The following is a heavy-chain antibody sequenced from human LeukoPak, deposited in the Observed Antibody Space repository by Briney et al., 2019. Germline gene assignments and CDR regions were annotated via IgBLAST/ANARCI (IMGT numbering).Heavy chain of an antibody. Sequence: PGESLQISCKGSGFSFTSYWIGWVRELPGKGLEWMGIIYPGDSDTRYSPSFQGQVTISADKSISTAYLQWSSLKASDTAMYYCARTAGIAATYYFDYWGQGTLVTVSS. CDR2: IYPGDSDT. J-gene: IGHJ4*02. CDR1: GFSFTSYW. D-gene: IGHD6-13*01. CDR3: ARTAGIAATYYFDY. V-gene: IGHV5-51*01.